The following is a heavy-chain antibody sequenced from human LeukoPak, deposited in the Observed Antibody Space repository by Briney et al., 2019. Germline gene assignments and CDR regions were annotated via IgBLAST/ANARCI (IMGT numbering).Heavy chain of an antibody. V-gene: IGHV3-23*01. CDR3: AKSGPYCSSTSCNYFDY. J-gene: IGHJ4*02. Sequence: GSLRLSCAASRFTFSNFAMSWVRQAPGKGLEWVSAISGSGGSTYYADSVKGRFTISRDNSKNALFLQMNSLRAEDTAVYYCAKSGPYCSSTSCNYFDYWGQGTLVTVSS. CDR2: ISGSGGST. D-gene: IGHD2-2*01. CDR1: RFTFSNFA.